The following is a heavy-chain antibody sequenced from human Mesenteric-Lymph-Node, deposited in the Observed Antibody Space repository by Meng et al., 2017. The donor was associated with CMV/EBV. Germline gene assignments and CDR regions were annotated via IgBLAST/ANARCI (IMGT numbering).Heavy chain of an antibody. Sequence: GESLKISCAAYDFTFSDYYMNWIRQAPGKGLEWVSYISSSGSTIYYADSVKGRFTISRDNAKNSLYLQMNSLRAEDTAFYYCAREVGSSARFDYWGQGTLVTVSS. CDR2: ISSSGSTI. CDR1: DFTFSDYY. J-gene: IGHJ4*02. D-gene: IGHD6-19*01. V-gene: IGHV3-11*04. CDR3: AREVGSSARFDY.